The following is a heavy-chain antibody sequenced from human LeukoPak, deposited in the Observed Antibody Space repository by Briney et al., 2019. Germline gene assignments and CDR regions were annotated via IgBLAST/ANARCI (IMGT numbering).Heavy chain of an antibody. CDR3: ASVDTVMAIDY. V-gene: IGHV4-59*08. CDR1: GGSISSYY. CDR2: IYYSGST. Sequence: PSETLSLTCTVSGGSISSYYWSWIRQPPGKGLEWVGDIYYSGSTNYNPSLKSRVTISVEPSKNKFSLKLSSVTAADTAVYYCASVDTVMAIDYWGQGTLVSVSS. D-gene: IGHD5-18*01. J-gene: IGHJ4*02.